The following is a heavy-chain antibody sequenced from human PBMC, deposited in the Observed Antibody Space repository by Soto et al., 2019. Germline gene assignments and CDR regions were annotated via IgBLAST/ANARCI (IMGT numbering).Heavy chain of an antibody. J-gene: IGHJ4*02. CDR2: VKSKGAGGTI. CDR3: TALGPVASRLEF. V-gene: IGHV3-15*02. D-gene: IGHD6-19*01. CDR1: GFTFTSAW. Sequence: EVQLVESGGALIEPGGSLRLSCAGSGFTFTSAWMSWVRQAPGKVLEWIGRVKSKGAGGTIDYGAPVKGRFTISRDDSKNLVYLQMNSLKTEDTAVYYCTALGPVASRLEFWGQGTLVTVSS.